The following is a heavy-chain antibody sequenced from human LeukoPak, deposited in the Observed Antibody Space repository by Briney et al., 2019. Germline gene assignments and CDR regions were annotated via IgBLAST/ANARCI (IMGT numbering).Heavy chain of an antibody. J-gene: IGHJ4*02. D-gene: IGHD1-26*01. CDR2: IYSGGST. Sequence: GGSLRLSCAASGFTVSNNYMSWVRQAPGKGLEWVSVIYSGGSTYYADSVKGRFTISRDNSKNTLYLQMNSLRAEDTAVYYCARVGGSYYYYFDYWSQGTLVTVSS. V-gene: IGHV3-66*01. CDR3: ARVGGSYYYYFDY. CDR1: GFTVSNNY.